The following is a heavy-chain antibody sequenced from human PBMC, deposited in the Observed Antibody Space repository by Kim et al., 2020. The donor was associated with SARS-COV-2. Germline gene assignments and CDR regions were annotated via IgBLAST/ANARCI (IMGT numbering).Heavy chain of an antibody. Sequence: GRFTISRDNSKNTLYLQMNSLRAEDTAVYYCARDRGYYYDSSLLGNYMDVWGKGTTVTVSS. D-gene: IGHD3-22*01. J-gene: IGHJ6*03. CDR3: ARDRGYYYDSSLLGNYMDV. V-gene: IGHV3-66*01.